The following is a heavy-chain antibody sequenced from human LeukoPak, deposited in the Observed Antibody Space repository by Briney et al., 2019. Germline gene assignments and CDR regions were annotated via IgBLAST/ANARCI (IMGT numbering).Heavy chain of an antibody. Sequence: GGSLGLSCAASGFTFSSYEMNWVRQAPGKGLEWVSQISSGGSTIYYADSVRGRFTISRDNAKNSLYLQMNSLRAEDTAVYYCARLWVGELGVDHWGQGTLVTVS. CDR3: ARLWVGELGVDH. CDR2: ISSGGSTI. V-gene: IGHV3-48*03. CDR1: GFTFSSYE. J-gene: IGHJ5*02. D-gene: IGHD3-10*01.